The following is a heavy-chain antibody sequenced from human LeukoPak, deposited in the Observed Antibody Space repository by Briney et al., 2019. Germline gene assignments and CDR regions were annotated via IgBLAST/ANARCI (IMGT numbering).Heavy chain of an antibody. D-gene: IGHD6-19*01. V-gene: IGHV1-24*01. CDR2: FDPEDGET. CDR1: GYTLTELS. Sequence: ASVKVSCKVSGYTLTELSMHWVRQAPGKGLEWMGGFDPEDGETIYAQKFQGRVTMTEDTSTDTAYMELSSLRSEDTAVYYCATVFSGSGWDDAFDIWGQGTMVTVSS. CDR3: ATVFSGSGWDDAFDI. J-gene: IGHJ3*02.